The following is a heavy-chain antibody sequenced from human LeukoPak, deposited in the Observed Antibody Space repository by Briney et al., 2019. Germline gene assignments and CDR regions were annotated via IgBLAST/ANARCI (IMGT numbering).Heavy chain of an antibody. V-gene: IGHV3-15*01. D-gene: IGHD2-2*01. CDR2: IKSKTDGGTT. CDR1: GFTFSNAW. J-gene: IGHJ6*03. CDR3: TTRYCSSTSCYRHYYYMDV. Sequence: GGSLRLSCAASGFTFSNAWMSWVRQAPGKGLEWVGRIKSKTDGGTTDYAAPVKGRFTISRDDSKNTLYLQMNSLRTEDTAVYYCTTRYCSSTSCYRHYYYMDVWGKGTTVTVSS.